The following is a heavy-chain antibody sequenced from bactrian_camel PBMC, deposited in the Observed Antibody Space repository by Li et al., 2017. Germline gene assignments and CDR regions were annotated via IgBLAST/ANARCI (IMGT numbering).Heavy chain of an antibody. J-gene: IGHJ4*01. Sequence: HVQLVESGGGSVQAGGSLRLSCAASGYSGQCLGWFRDEAPGKEREGVAAIDSDGRTSYADSVTGRFTISRDNAKNTVYLQMNSLRPEDSALYYCAQGGSLSSVRGQGTRGQGTQVTVS. CDR3: AQGGSLSSVRGQGT. CDR1: GYSGQC. CDR2: IDSDGRT. D-gene: IGHD7*01. V-gene: IGHV3S53*01.